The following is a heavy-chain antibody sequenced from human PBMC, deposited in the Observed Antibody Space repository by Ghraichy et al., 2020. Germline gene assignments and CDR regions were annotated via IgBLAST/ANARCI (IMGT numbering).Heavy chain of an antibody. Sequence: SETLSLTCAVYGGSFSGYYWSWIRQPPGKGLEWIGEINHSGSTNYNPSLKSRVTISVDTSKNQFSLKLSSVTAADTAVYYCARAPPAGYCSGGSCYSRFTRGSSFDYWGQGTLVTVSS. D-gene: IGHD2-15*01. V-gene: IGHV4-34*01. CDR2: INHSGST. J-gene: IGHJ4*02. CDR1: GGSFSGYY. CDR3: ARAPPAGYCSGGSCYSRFTRGSSFDY.